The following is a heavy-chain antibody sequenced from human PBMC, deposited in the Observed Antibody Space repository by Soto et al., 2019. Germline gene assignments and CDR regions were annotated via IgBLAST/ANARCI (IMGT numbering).Heavy chain of an antibody. V-gene: IGHV4-34*01. CDR2: INHSGST. D-gene: IGHD3-3*01. Sequence: SETLSLTCTVYGGSFSGYYWSWIRQPPGKGLEWIGEINHSGSTNYNPSLKSRVTISVDTSKNQFSLKLSSVTAADTAVYYCASSKGYYDFWSGHQYYYGMDVWGQGTTVTVSS. CDR1: GGSFSGYY. CDR3: ASSKGYYDFWSGHQYYYGMDV. J-gene: IGHJ6*02.